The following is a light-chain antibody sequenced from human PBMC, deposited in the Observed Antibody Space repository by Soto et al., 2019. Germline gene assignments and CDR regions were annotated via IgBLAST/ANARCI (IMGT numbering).Light chain of an antibody. Sequence: EIVMTQSPLSLHVSPGEPASISCRASQSLFFDNGFHYLDWYLQKPGQPPQLLIYLASNRASGVPDRFSGSGSGTDFTLQISSVEADDVGIYYCLQARQNPLTFGQGTRLEIK. J-gene: IGKJ5*01. CDR3: LQARQNPLT. CDR1: QSLFFDNGFHY. CDR2: LAS. V-gene: IGKV2-28*01.